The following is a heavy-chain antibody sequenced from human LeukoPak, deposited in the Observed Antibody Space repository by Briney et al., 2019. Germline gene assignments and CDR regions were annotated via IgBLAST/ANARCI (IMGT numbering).Heavy chain of an antibody. D-gene: IGHD1-26*01. CDR1: GYTFTSYG. Sequence: GASVKVSCKVSGYTFTSYGISWVRQAPGQGLEWMGWISAYNGNTNYAQKLQGRVTMTTDTSTSTAYMELRSLRSDDTAVYYCARDRGSYYGSSWFDPWGQGTLVTVSS. J-gene: IGHJ5*02. V-gene: IGHV1-18*01. CDR2: ISAYNGNT. CDR3: ARDRGSYYGSSWFDP.